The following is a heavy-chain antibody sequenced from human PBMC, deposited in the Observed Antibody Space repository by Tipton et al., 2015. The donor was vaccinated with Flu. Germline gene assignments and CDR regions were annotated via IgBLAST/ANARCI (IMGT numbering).Heavy chain of an antibody. CDR2: IFHSGNT. V-gene: IGHV4-61*05. CDR3: ARRDYSNYVSDPRNWFDP. J-gene: IGHJ5*02. CDR1: GDSIRSSNY. Sequence: TLSLTCAVSGDSIRSSNYCWGWIRQPPGKGLEWIGNIFHSGNTYHNPSLRSRVTISVDRSRNQFSLRLSSVTAADTAVYYYARRDYSNYVSDPRNWFDPWGQGTLVAVSS. D-gene: IGHD4-11*01.